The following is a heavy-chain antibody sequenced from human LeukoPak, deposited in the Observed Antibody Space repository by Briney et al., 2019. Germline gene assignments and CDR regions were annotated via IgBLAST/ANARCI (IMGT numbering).Heavy chain of an antibody. CDR3: AKVYCGGDRYVHYFDY. D-gene: IGHD2-21*02. V-gene: IGHV3-33*06. CDR1: RFTFSSHG. Sequence: PGRSLRLSCAASRFTFSSHGMHWVRQAPGKGLEWVAVIWYDGSKKYYVDSVKGRFTISRDNSKNTLYLQMNSLRAEDTALYYCAKVYCGGDRYVHYFDYWGQGTLVTVSS. CDR2: IWYDGSKK. J-gene: IGHJ4*02.